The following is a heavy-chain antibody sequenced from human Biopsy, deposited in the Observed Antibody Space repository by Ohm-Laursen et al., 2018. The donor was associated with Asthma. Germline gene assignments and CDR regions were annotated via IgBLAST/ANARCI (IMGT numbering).Heavy chain of an antibody. V-gene: IGHV1-3*01. CDR1: AYTITSNA. CDR2: INPGNGNT. J-gene: IGHJ4*02. D-gene: IGHD3-3*01. CDR3: MRDGARIAIFGVGDYFDY. Sequence: EASVKVSCKASAYTITSNAMHWVRQAPGQRLEWMGWINPGNGNTKYSQKFQGRVTITRDTSASTAYMELSSLRSEDTAVYYCMRDGARIAIFGVGDYFDYWGQGTLVTVSS.